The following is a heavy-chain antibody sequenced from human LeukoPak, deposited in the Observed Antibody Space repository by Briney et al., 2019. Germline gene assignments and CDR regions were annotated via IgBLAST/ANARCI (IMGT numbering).Heavy chain of an antibody. D-gene: IGHD2-15*01. CDR3: ARAPPGYCSGGSCYPFDY. CDR1: GFTVSSTY. V-gene: IGHV3-66*02. J-gene: IGHJ4*02. CDR2: IYSGGTT. Sequence: GGSLRLSCAASGFTVSSTYMTWVRQAPRKGLEWVSLIYSGGTTYHADSVKGRFTISRDNSKNTLYLQMNSLRVEDTAVYYCARAPPGYCSGGSCYPFDYWGQGTLVTVSS.